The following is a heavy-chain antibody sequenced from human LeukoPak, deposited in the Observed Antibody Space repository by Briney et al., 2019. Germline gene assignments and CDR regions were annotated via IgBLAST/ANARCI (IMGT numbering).Heavy chain of an antibody. D-gene: IGHD5-18*01. V-gene: IGHV3-7*01. CDR2: IKQDGSEK. J-gene: IGHJ4*02. CDR1: GFTLSSYW. Sequence: PGGSLSLSCAAYGFTLSSYWMSWVRPAPGDGLEWVANIKQDGSEKYYIDSVKGRFTISRDNAKNSLYLQMNSLRAEDTAVYYCARATLGYSYGSTFDYWGQGTLVTVSS. CDR3: ARATLGYSYGSTFDY.